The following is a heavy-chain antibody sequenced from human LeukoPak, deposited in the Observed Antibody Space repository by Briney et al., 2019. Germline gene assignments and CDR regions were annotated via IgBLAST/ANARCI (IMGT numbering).Heavy chain of an antibody. CDR3: ARDYYGDYYFDY. CDR1: GFTFTNAY. V-gene: IGHV3-21*01. D-gene: IGHD4-17*01. J-gene: IGHJ4*02. Sequence: GGSLRLSCEASGFTFTNAYMSWVRQAPGKGLEWVSSISSSSTYMDYADSVKGRFTISRDNAKNSLYLQMNSLRAEDTAVYYCARDYYGDYYFDYWGQGTLVTVSS. CDR2: ISSSSTYM.